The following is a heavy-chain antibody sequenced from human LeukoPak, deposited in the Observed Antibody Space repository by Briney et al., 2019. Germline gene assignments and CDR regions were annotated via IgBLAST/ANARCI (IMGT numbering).Heavy chain of an antibody. Sequence: GGSLKLSCVASGFTFSSYAMSWVRQAPGKGLEWVSAISGSGGSTYYADSVKGRFTISRDNSKNTLYLQMNSLRAEDTAVYYCAKRPDYYDSSGYYRIEYYFDYWGQGTLVTVSS. J-gene: IGHJ4*02. CDR3: AKRPDYYDSSGYYRIEYYFDY. CDR1: GFTFSSYA. CDR2: ISGSGGST. D-gene: IGHD3-22*01. V-gene: IGHV3-23*01.